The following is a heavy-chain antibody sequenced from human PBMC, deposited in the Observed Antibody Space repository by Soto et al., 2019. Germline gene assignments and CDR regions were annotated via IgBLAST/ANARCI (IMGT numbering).Heavy chain of an antibody. D-gene: IGHD5-12*01. J-gene: IGHJ4*02. V-gene: IGHV1-8*01. CDR3: ARGLLGHGGYAGFDY. Sequence: QVQLVQSGAEVKKPGASVKVSCKASGYTFTSYDINWVRQATGQGLEWMGWLNPNRGNTGYAQNSQGRAPKTRNPSISTAYMDLSSLRSEDTAVYYCARGLLGHGGYAGFDYWGQGTLVTVSS. CDR1: GYTFTSYD. CDR2: LNPNRGNT.